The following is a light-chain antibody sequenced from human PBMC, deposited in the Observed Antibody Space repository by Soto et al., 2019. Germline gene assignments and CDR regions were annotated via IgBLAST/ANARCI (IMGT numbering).Light chain of an antibody. Sequence: DIQMTQSPSTLSASVGDSVPITCRASQSISSWLAWYQQKPGKAPKLLIYDASSLESGVPSRFSGSGSGTEFTLTISSLQPDDFATYYCQQYNSYSTFGQGTKGDIK. CDR3: QQYNSYST. V-gene: IGKV1-5*01. CDR1: QSISSW. CDR2: DAS. J-gene: IGKJ1*01.